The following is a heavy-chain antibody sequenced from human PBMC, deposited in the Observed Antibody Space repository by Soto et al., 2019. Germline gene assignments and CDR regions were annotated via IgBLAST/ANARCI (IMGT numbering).Heavy chain of an antibody. Sequence: GGSLRLSCAASGFTFSDYYMSWIRQAPGKGLEWVSYISSSGSTIYYPASVKGRFTISRDTAKNSLYLQMNSLRAEDTAVYYCANSGGYNWNAGRIGYDYWGQGTLVTVS. CDR3: ANSGGYNWNAGRIGYDY. CDR2: ISSSGSTI. D-gene: IGHD1-20*01. V-gene: IGHV3-11*01. CDR1: GFTFSDYY. J-gene: IGHJ4*02.